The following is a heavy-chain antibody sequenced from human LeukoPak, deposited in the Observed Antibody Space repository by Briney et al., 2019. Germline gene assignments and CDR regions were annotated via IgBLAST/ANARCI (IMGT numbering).Heavy chain of an antibody. V-gene: IGHV1-2*02. CDR3: ARGPIFGVVIIKDWFDP. Sequence: ASVKVSCKASGYTFTGYYMHWVRQAHGQGLEWMGWINPNSGGTNYAQKFQGRVTMTRDTSISTAYMELSRLRSDDTAVYYCARGPIFGVVIIKDWFDPWGQGTLVTVSS. CDR2: INPNSGGT. J-gene: IGHJ5*02. CDR1: GYTFTGYY. D-gene: IGHD3-3*01.